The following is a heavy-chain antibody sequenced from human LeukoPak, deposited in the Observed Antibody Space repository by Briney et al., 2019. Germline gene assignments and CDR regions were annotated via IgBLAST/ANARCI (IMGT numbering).Heavy chain of an antibody. D-gene: IGHD4-17*01. CDR1: GLTVSHNY. CDR2: IHTSGDT. V-gene: IGHV3-53*01. J-gene: IGHJ5*02. CDR3: IVFGDSNH. Sequence: GGSLRLSCAASGLTVSHNYVSWVRQAPGKGLEWVSAIHTSGDTCYADSVEGRFTISRDTSKNTLYLQINSLRVEDTAVYYCIVFGDSNHWGQGTLVTVSS.